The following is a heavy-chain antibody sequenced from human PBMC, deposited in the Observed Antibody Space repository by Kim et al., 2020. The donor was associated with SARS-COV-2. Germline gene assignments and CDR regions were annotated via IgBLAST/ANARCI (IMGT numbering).Heavy chain of an antibody. D-gene: IGHD3-16*01. CDR1: GGVFSDYA. Sequence: SVKVSCKASGGVFSDYAISWVRQAPGQGLQWLGKIIPVFCTTNYAHDFQGRVTITADKPTTTVDMELSSLTAEDTAVYYCAKDDYGGGAYYSDGMDVWG. J-gene: IGHJ6*02. V-gene: IGHV1-69*06. CDR3: AKDDYGGGAYYSDGMDV. CDR2: IIPVFCTT.